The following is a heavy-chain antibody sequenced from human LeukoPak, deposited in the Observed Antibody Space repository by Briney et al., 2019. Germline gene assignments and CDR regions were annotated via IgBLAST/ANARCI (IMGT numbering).Heavy chain of an antibody. CDR1: GFTFSSYA. J-gene: IGHJ4*02. V-gene: IGHV3-23*01. CDR3: AKAPSGGYSYGYAGY. CDR2: INGSGGAT. D-gene: IGHD5-18*01. Sequence: GSLRLSCAASGFTFSSYAMNWVRQAPGKGLEWVSAINGSGGATYYADSVKGRFTISRDNSKNTMYLQMNSLRAEDTALYYCAKAPSGGYSYGYAGYWGQGTLVTVSS.